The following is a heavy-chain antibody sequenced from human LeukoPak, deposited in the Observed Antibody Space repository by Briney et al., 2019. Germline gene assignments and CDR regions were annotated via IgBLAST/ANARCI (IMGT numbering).Heavy chain of an antibody. V-gene: IGHV4-59*01. Sequence: SSETLSLTCTVSGGSISSYDWSWIRQPPGKGLEWIGYIYYSGTTYYNPSLKSRVTISVDTSKNQFSLKLNSVTAADTAVYYCGRVSSRGWTDFDYWGQGTLVTVSS. J-gene: IGHJ4*02. D-gene: IGHD6-19*01. CDR1: GGSISSYD. CDR3: GRVSSRGWTDFDY. CDR2: IYYSGTT.